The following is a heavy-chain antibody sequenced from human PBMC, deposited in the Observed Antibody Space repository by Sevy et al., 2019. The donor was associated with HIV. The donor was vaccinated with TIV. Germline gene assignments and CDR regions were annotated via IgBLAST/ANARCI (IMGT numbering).Heavy chain of an antibody. Sequence: GGSLRLSCAVSGFTFGSYGTHWVRQAPGKGLEWVAVILYDSSNKYYGDSVKGRFTISRDNSKNTLYLQMNSLRTDDTAVYYCARGLAALPGYYYGMDVWGQGTTVTVSS. V-gene: IGHV3-30*03. J-gene: IGHJ6*02. CDR1: GFTFGSYG. CDR2: ILYDSSNK. CDR3: ARGLAALPGYYYGMDV. D-gene: IGHD6-6*01.